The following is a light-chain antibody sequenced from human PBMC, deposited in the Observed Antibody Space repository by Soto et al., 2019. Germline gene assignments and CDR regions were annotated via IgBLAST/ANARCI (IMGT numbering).Light chain of an antibody. CDR1: SSNIGRHV. V-gene: IGLV1-44*01. J-gene: IGLJ3*02. CDR3: AVWCDSLDGWG. CDR2: NNN. Sequence: QSVLTQPPSASGTPGQRVTISCSGSSSNIGRHVVYWYQQLAGTAPKLLMYNNNQRPSGVPHRFSGSKSGTSASLAISGLQSEDEADYYCAVWCDSLDGWGFGRGTKLTVL.